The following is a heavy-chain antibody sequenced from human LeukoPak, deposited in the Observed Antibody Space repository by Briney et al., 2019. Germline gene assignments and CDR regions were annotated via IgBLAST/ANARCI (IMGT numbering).Heavy chain of an antibody. CDR2: IYSGGST. V-gene: IGHV3-66*01. CDR1: GFTVSSNY. J-gene: IGHJ4*02. CDR3: AREPYDSSGYLTDY. Sequence: PGGSLRLSCAASGFTVSSNYMSWVRQAPGKGLEWVSVIYSGGSTYYADSVKGRFTISRDNSKNTLYLQMNSLRAEDTAVYYCAREPYDSSGYLTDYWGQGTLVTVSS. D-gene: IGHD3-22*01.